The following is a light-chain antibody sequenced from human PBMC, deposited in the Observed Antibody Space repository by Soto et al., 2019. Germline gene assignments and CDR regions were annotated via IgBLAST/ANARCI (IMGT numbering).Light chain of an antibody. Sequence: QSALTQPPSASGSPGQSVTISCTGISSDVGGHTYVSWFQQEPGKAPKLMLYEVTKRPSGVPDRFSGSKSGNTASLTVSGLQAEDEADYYCSSYAGSNNYVFGTGTQLTVL. J-gene: IGLJ1*01. V-gene: IGLV2-8*01. CDR3: SSYAGSNNYV. CDR2: EVT. CDR1: SSDVGGHTY.